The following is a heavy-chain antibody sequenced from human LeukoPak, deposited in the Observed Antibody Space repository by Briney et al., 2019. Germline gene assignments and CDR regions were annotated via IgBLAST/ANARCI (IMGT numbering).Heavy chain of an antibody. Sequence: SSETLPLTCTVSGXSISSNNYYWGWIRQPPGKGLEWSRSINYSGRTSYNPSLRRRVTISVDTSENQFSLRLSSVTAADTAVFYCASVNSGYDYAVDYWGRGTLVTVSS. CDR2: INYSGRT. D-gene: IGHD5-12*01. CDR3: ASVNSGYDYAVDY. V-gene: IGHV4-39*01. J-gene: IGHJ4*02. CDR1: GXSISSNNYY.